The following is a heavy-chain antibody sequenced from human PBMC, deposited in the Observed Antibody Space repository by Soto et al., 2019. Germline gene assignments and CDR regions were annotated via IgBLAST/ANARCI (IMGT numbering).Heavy chain of an antibody. J-gene: IGHJ5*02. V-gene: IGHV3-30-3*01. CDR2: ISFDGSNK. CDR3: VRARLATGTTVSWFDP. Sequence: LILSCAASGFTFSSYVMHWVRQAPGKGLEWLAFISFDGSNKHYADSVKGRFTISRDNSKNTLSLQMNSLRAEDTAVYYSVRARLATGTTVSWFDPCGQGTLVTVS. D-gene: IGHD1-1*01. CDR1: GFTFSSYV.